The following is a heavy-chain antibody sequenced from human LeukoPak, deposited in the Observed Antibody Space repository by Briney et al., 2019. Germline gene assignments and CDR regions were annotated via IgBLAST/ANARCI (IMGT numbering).Heavy chain of an antibody. CDR1: GYTFTSYG. CDR2: ISAYNGNT. V-gene: IGHV1-18*01. J-gene: IGHJ5*02. Sequence: GASVKVSCKASGYTFTSYGISWVRQAPGQGLEWMGWISAYNGNTNYAQKLQGRVTMTTDTSTSTAYMELSSLRSEDTAVYYCARERGEQLWNSFDPWGQGTLVTVSS. D-gene: IGHD5-18*01. CDR3: ARERGEQLWNSFDP.